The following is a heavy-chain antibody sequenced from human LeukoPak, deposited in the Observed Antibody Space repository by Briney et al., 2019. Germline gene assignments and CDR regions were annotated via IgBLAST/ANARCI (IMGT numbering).Heavy chain of an antibody. CDR1: GFTFGDDG. D-gene: IGHD1-1*01. CDR3: TRDRGAYNLYDY. V-gene: IGHV3-49*03. Sequence: GGALRLSCTASGFTFGDDGMSWFRQAPGKGLEWVGFIRSKAYGETADYAASVKGRFTISRDDSKAIAYLQMNSLKTEDTAVYHCTRDRGAYNLYDYWGQGTLVTVSS. J-gene: IGHJ4*02. CDR2: IRSKAYGETA.